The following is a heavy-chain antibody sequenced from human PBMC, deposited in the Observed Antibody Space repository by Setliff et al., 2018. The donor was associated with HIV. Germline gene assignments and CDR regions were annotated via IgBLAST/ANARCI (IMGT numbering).Heavy chain of an antibody. CDR3: ARVSITYWYSIPTFYYYYMDV. CDR1: GYSISSGYY. J-gene: IGHJ6*03. Sequence: SETLSLTCTVSGYSISSGYYWGWIRQPPGKGLEWIGSIYHSGSTYYNPSLKSRVTISVDTSKNQFSLKLRAVTAADTAMYYCARVSITYWYSIPTFYYYYMDVWGKGTKVTVSS. CDR2: IYHSGST. V-gene: IGHV4-38-2*02. D-gene: IGHD2-15*01.